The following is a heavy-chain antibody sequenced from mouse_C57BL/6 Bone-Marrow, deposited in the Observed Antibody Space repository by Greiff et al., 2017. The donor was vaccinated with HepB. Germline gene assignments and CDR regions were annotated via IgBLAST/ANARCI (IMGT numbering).Heavy chain of an antibody. J-gene: IGHJ4*01. D-gene: IGHD6-1*01. Sequence: VQLQQSGPGLVKPSQSLSLPCSVTGYSITSGYYWNWIRQFPGNKLEWMGYISYDGSNNYNPSLKNRISITRDTSKNQFFLKLNSVTTEDTATYYCARVAHYYAMDYWGQGTSVTVSS. CDR1: GYSITSGYY. V-gene: IGHV3-6*01. CDR3: ARVAHYYAMDY. CDR2: ISYDGSN.